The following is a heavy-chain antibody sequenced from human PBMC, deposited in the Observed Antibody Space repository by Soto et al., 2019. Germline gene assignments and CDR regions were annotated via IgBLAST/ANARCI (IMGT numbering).Heavy chain of an antibody. J-gene: IGHJ6*03. CDR1: GGSFSGYY. CDR2: INHSGST. CDR3: VSLRTRGDYRVNYYYYYMDV. D-gene: IGHD4-17*01. V-gene: IGHV4-34*01. Sequence: QVQLQQWGAGLLKPSETLSLTCAVYGGSFSGYYWSWIRQPPGKGLEWIGEINHSGSTNYNPSLKSRVTISVDTSKHQFYRKQSSVTAADTAVYYCVSLRTRGDYRVNYYYYYMDVWGKGTTVTVSS.